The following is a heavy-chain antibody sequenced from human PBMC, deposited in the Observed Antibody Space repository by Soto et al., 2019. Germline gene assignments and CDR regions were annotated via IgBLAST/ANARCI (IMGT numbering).Heavy chain of an antibody. CDR1: GYTFTSYG. J-gene: IGHJ5*02. D-gene: IGHD2-15*01. CDR2: INAGNGNT. CDR3: ARVVICSGGSCYYWFDP. V-gene: IGHV1-3*01. Sequence: ASVKVSCKASGYTFTSYGISWVRQAPGQSLEWMGWINAGNGNTKYSQKFQGRVTITRDTSASTAYMELSSLRSEDTAVYYCARVVICSGGSCYYWFDPWGQGTLVTVSS.